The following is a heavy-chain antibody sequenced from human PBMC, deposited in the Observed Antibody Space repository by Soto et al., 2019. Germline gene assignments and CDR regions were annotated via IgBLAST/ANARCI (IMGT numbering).Heavy chain of an antibody. V-gene: IGHV3-23*01. CDR3: AKDRYGDYGGIDY. D-gene: IGHD4-17*01. Sequence: GGSLRLSCAASGFTFSTYAMIWVRQAPGKGLEWVSVITVSGGSTYYADSVKGRFTFSRDISKNTLFLQMNSLRAEDTAVYYCAKDRYGDYGGIDYWGQGTMVTVSS. J-gene: IGHJ4*02. CDR2: ITVSGGST. CDR1: GFTFSTYA.